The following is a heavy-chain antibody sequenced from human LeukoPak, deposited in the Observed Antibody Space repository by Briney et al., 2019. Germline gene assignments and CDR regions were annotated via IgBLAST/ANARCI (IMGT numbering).Heavy chain of an antibody. CDR1: GYSLSSGYY. D-gene: IGHD3-10*01. V-gene: IGHV4-38-2*02. CDR3: ARVGRRVRGVDY. J-gene: IGHJ4*02. CDR2: IYHSGST. Sequence: SETLSLTCTVSGYSLSSGYYWGWIRQPPGKGLEWIGSIYHSGSTYYNPSLKSRVTISVDTSKNQFSLKLSSVTAADTAVYYCARVGRRVRGVDYWGQGTLVTVSS.